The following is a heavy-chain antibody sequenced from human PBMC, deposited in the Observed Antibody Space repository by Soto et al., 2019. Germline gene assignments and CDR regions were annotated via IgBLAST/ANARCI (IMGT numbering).Heavy chain of an antibody. CDR2: IYYSGST. D-gene: IGHD4-17*01. Sequence: KAAETLSLTCTVSGGSISSGGYCWSWIRQHPGKGLEWIGYIYYSGSTYYNPSLKSRVTISVDTSKNQFSLKLSSVTAADTAVYYCARDRADYGGNSDYWGQGTLVTVSS. V-gene: IGHV4-31*03. CDR3: ARDRADYGGNSDY. J-gene: IGHJ4*02. CDR1: GGSISSGGYC.